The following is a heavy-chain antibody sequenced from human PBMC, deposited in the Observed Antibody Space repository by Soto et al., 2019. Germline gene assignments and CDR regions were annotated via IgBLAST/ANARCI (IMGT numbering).Heavy chain of an antibody. CDR3: AKDHYGSAIYGMDV. CDR1: GFRFEDYA. Sequence: EVQLVESGGGLVQPGRSLRLSCAASGFRFEDYAMHWVRQAPGKGLVWVSGIAWNSDIIGYADSVKGRFTISRDNGKNSLYLQMNSLRSEDRALYYCAKDHYGSAIYGMDVWGQGTTVTVSS. V-gene: IGHV3-9*01. D-gene: IGHD3-10*01. J-gene: IGHJ6*02. CDR2: IAWNSDII.